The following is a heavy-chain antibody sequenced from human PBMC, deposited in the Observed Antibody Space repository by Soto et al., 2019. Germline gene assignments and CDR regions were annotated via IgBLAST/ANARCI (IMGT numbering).Heavy chain of an antibody. J-gene: IGHJ5*02. CDR1: GFSCTFYA. V-gene: IGHV3-23*01. Sequence: EVQLLQSGGGLVQPGGSLRLSCEASGFSCTFYAMSWVRQAPGNGLEWVSAISGNGATTFYAGSMKGWFTISRVNSRDTLYLQLNRRIADETPLYFCARGRCSPLDRYLADGGVDWVDPWGRGTLVTGSS. CDR2: ISGNGATT. D-gene: IGHD2-8*02. CDR3: ARGRCSPLDRYLADGGVDWVDP.